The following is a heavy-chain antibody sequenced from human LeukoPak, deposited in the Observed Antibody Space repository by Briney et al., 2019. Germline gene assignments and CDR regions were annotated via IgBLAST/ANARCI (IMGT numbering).Heavy chain of an antibody. D-gene: IGHD5-12*01. CDR3: AKGGGYSGYGSFFDY. Sequence: PGGSLRLSCAASGFTFDDYAMHWVRQAPGKGLEWVSLISWDGGSTYYADSVKGRFTISRDNSKNSLYLQMNSLRAEDTALYYCAKGGGYSGYGSFFDYWGQGTLVTVSS. CDR2: ISWDGGST. J-gene: IGHJ4*02. V-gene: IGHV3-43D*03. CDR1: GFTFDDYA.